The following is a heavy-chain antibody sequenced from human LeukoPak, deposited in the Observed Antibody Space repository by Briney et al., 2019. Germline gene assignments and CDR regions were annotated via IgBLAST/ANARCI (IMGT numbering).Heavy chain of an antibody. CDR1: GGSFSGYY. V-gene: IGHV4-59*01. CDR2: IYYSGST. CDR3: ARVKSSGWGWGFNY. D-gene: IGHD6-19*01. J-gene: IGHJ4*02. Sequence: SETLSLTCAVYGGSFSGYYWSWIRQPPGKGLEWIGYIYYSGSTNYNPSLKSRVTISVDTSKNQFSLKLSSVTAADTAVYYCARVKSSGWGWGFNYWGQGTLVTVSS.